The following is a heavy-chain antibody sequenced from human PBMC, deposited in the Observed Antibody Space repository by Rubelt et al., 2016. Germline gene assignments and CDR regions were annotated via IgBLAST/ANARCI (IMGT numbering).Heavy chain of an antibody. CDR3: ARDLPPFRRYNWNFPLDY. CDR1: GYTFTSYG. J-gene: IGHJ4*02. D-gene: IGHD1-7*01. V-gene: IGHV1-18*01. Sequence: QVQLVQSGAEVKKPGASVKVSCKASGYTFTSYGISWVRQAPGQGLEWMGWISAYNGNTTYAPKLQGRGTMTTDTSTSTAYMELRSLRSDDTAVYYCARDLPPFRRYNWNFPLDYWGQGTLVTVSS. CDR2: ISAYNGNT.